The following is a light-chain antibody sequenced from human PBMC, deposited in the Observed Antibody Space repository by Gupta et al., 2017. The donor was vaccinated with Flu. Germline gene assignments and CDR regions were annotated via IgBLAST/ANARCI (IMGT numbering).Light chain of an antibody. J-gene: IGLJ1*01. V-gene: IGLV2-23*02. CDR2: EVT. CDR3: SSYAGSDSYV. CDR1: SSDVGSYNV. Sequence: QSALTQLASVSGSPGQSITISCTGTSSDVGSYNVVSWYQHHPGKGPKLMIYEVTKRPSGVSNRFSGSKSGSTASLTISGLQAEDEADYYCSSYAGSDSYVFGTGTKVTVL.